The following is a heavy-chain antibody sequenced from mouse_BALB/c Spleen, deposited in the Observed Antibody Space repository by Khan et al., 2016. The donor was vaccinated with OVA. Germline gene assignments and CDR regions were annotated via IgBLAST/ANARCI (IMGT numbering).Heavy chain of an antibody. Sequence: QVQLKQSGPGLVAPAQTLSITCTASGFSLISYGVNWVRQPPGKGLEWLGVIWAGGSTNYNSARMSRLSISKDNSKSNACFIMHSLQTDDAAMYYCCRIYDSYYAMDYWGQGTSVTVSS. CDR1: GFSLISYG. V-gene: IGHV2-9*02. CDR3: CRIYDSYYAMDY. D-gene: IGHD2-3*01. J-gene: IGHJ4*01. CDR2: IWAGGST.